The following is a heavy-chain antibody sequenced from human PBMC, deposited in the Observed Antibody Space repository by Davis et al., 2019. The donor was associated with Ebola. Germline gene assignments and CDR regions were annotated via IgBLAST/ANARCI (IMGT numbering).Heavy chain of an antibody. CDR1: GFTFSAYY. J-gene: IGHJ4*02. CDR2: ISSSSSYT. Sequence: PGGSLRLSCAASGFTFSAYYMSWIRQAPGKGLEWVSYISSSSSYTDYADSVKGRFTISRDNAKNSLYLQMNSLRAEDTAVYYCASLSEYSSSPLGYWGQGTLVTVSS. V-gene: IGHV3-11*06. CDR3: ASLSEYSSSPLGY. D-gene: IGHD6-6*01.